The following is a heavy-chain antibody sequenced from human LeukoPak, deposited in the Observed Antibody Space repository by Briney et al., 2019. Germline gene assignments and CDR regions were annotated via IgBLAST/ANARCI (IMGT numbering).Heavy chain of an antibody. CDR3: ARDRLTGYYRYFDY. Sequence: GRSLRLSCAASGFTFDDYAMHWVRQAPGKGLEWVSGISWNSGSIGYADSVKGRFTISRDNAKNSLYLQMNSLRAEDTAVYYCARDRLTGYYRYFDYWGQGTLVTVSS. CDR1: GFTFDDYA. D-gene: IGHD3-9*01. V-gene: IGHV3-9*01. J-gene: IGHJ4*02. CDR2: ISWNSGSI.